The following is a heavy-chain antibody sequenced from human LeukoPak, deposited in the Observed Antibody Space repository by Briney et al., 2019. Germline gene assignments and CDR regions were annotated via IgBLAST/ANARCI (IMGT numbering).Heavy chain of an antibody. CDR2: IIAYNGNT. J-gene: IGHJ3*02. D-gene: IGHD5-18*01. CDR3: ARDRAQWIQLWVDAFDI. CDR1: GYSFTIYG. V-gene: IGHV1-18*01. Sequence: GASVKVSCKASGYSFTIYGISLVWQAPGQGLEWMGWIIAYNGNTNYAQKLQGRATMTTDTSTSTAYMELRSLRSDDTAVYYCARDRAQWIQLWVDAFDIWGQGTMVTVSS.